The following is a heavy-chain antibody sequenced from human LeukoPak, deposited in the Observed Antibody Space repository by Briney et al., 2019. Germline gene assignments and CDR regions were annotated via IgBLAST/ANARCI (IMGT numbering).Heavy chain of an antibody. J-gene: IGHJ4*02. CDR1: GASVSSGNYY. CDR3: ARGSRGYSYG. V-gene: IGHV4-61*01. CDR2: IYYGGST. D-gene: IGHD5-18*01. Sequence: SETLSLTCTVSGASVSSGNYYWSWIRQPPGKRLEWIGYIYYGGSTNYNPSLKSRVTISVDTSKNQFSLKLSSVTAADTAVYYCARGSRGYSYGWGQGTLVTVSS.